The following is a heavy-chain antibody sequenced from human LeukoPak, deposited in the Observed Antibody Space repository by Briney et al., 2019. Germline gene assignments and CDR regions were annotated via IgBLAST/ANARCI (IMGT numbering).Heavy chain of an antibody. Sequence: SETLSLTCTVSGGSISSYYWSWIRQPPGKGLEWIGYIYYSGSTNYNPSLKSRVTISVDTSKNQFSLKLSSVTAADTAVYYCARGRGTVDYWGQGTLVTVSS. D-gene: IGHD2-8*02. J-gene: IGHJ4*02. V-gene: IGHV4-59*01. CDR2: IYYSGST. CDR1: GGSISSYY. CDR3: ARGRGTVDY.